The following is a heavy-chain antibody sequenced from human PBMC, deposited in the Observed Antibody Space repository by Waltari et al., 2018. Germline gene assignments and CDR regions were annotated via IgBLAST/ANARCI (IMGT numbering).Heavy chain of an antibody. V-gene: IGHV3-7*01. CDR3: AIGGVETSWYWRY. CDR2: IKTDGSET. CDR1: GFTSRSSW. Sequence: EVQVVESGGGLVQPGGSLRLAGAASGFTSRSSWMTWVRQAPGKGLEGVANIKTDGSETYYVDSVKGRFTISRDNTKNSLYLQMSSLRAEDTAVYYCAIGGVETSWYWRYWGQGTLVTVSS. D-gene: IGHD6-13*01. J-gene: IGHJ4*02.